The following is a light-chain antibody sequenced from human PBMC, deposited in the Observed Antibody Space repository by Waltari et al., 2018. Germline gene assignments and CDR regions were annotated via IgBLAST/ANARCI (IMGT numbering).Light chain of an antibody. CDR3: QQYNTWPGT. CDR1: QSVRSS. Sequence: EIVMTQSPVALSVSPGERATLSCRASQSVRSSLAWYQQRPGQTPRLVPYDVSTRANGIPARFSGSGSGTEFTLTISSLQSEDFAVYYCQQYNTWPGTFGQGTKLEIK. J-gene: IGKJ2*01. V-gene: IGKV3-15*01. CDR2: DVS.